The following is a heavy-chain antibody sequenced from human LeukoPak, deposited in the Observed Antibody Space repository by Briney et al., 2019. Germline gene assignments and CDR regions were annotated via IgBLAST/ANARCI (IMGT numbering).Heavy chain of an antibody. Sequence: SETLSLTCTVSGASISDYYWNWIRQPPGKGLEWIWYIYYSGSTNYNPSLKSRVTISVDTSKNQFSLKLSSVTAADTAVYYCARAKAAAGIDYFDYWGQGTLVTVSS. J-gene: IGHJ4*02. D-gene: IGHD6-13*01. CDR3: ARAKAAAGIDYFDY. V-gene: IGHV4-59*13. CDR2: IYYSGST. CDR1: GASISDYY.